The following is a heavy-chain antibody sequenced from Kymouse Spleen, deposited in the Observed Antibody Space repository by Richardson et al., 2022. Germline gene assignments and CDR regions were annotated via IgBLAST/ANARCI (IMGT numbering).Heavy chain of an antibody. V-gene: IGHV3-9*01. J-gene: IGHJ6*02. CDR3: AKEFGSGSYYSGYYYYGMDV. CDR2: ISWNSGSI. CDR1: GFTFDDYA. Sequence: EVQLVESGGGLVQPGRSLRLSCAASGFTFDDYAMHWVRQAPGKGLEWVSGISWNSGSIGYADSVKGRFTISRDNAKNSLYLQMNSLRAEDTALYYCAKEFGSGSYYSGYYYYGMDVWGQGTTVTVSS. D-gene: IGHD3-10*01.